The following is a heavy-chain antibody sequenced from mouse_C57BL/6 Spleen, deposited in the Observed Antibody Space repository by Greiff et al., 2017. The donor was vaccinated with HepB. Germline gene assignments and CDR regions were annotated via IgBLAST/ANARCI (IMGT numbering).Heavy chain of an antibody. CDR2: IYPGDGDT. J-gene: IGHJ3*01. D-gene: IGHD1-1*01. CDR1: GYAFSSSW. V-gene: IGHV1-82*01. CDR3: APKNYYGSSSFAY. Sequence: VQLQQSGPELVKPGASVKISCKASGYAFSSSWMNWVKQRPGKGLEWIGRIYPGDGDTNYNGKFKGKATLTADKSSSTAYMQLSSLTSEDSAVYFCAPKNYYGSSSFAYWGQGTLVTVSA.